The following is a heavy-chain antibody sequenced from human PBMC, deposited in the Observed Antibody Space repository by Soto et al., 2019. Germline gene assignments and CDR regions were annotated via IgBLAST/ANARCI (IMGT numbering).Heavy chain of an antibody. CDR2: IYYSGST. CDR3: ARAHSSGWSYYFDY. D-gene: IGHD6-19*01. V-gene: IGHV4-59*01. CDR1: GGSISSYY. J-gene: IGHJ4*02. Sequence: SETLSLTCTVSGGSISSYYWSWIRQPPGKGLEWIGYIYYSGSTNYNPSLKSRVTISVDTSKNQFSLKLSSVTAADTAVYYCARAHSSGWSYYFDYWGQGTLVTV.